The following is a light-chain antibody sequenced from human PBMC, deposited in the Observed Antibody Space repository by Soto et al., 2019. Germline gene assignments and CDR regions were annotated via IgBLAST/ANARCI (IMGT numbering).Light chain of an antibody. CDR2: GAS. J-gene: IGKJ5*01. CDR3: QQYNNWPPIT. V-gene: IGKV3-15*01. CDR1: QTVSIN. Sequence: EIVMTQSPATLSVSPGERATLSCRASQTVSINLAWYQQKPGQAPRLLIYGASTRVTGVPARFSGSGSGTEFTLTISRLQSEDFALYYCQQYNNWPPITFGQGTRLELK.